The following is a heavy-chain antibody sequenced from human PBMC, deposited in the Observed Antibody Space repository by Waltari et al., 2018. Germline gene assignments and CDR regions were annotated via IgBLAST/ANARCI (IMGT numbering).Heavy chain of an antibody. CDR1: GFTFSSYS. CDR3: ARAIVRHCSSTSCYPYYFDY. J-gene: IGHJ4*02. D-gene: IGHD2-2*01. V-gene: IGHV3-21*01. Sequence: EVQLVESGGGLVKPGGSLRLSCAASGFTFSSYSLNWVRQAPGKGLEWVSSISSSSSYIYYADSVKVRFTISRDNAKNSLYLQMNSLRAEDTAVYYCARAIVRHCSSTSCYPYYFDYWGQGTLVTVSS. CDR2: ISSSSSYI.